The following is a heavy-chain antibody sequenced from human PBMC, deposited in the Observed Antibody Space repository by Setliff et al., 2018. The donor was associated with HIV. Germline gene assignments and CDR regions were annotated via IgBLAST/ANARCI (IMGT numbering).Heavy chain of an antibody. CDR3: ARGNYYNLWADPFDF. CDR1: GTSLSSSDFY. V-gene: IGHV4-39*07. CDR2: IYYSETT. Sequence: KASETLSLTCSVSGTSLSSSDFYWGWIRQPPGKGLEWIGNIYYSETTYYNSSLKSRVTISVDTSKNQFSLKLSSVTAADTAVYYCARGNYYNLWADPFDFWGQGTLVTVSS. J-gene: IGHJ5*01. D-gene: IGHD3-3*01.